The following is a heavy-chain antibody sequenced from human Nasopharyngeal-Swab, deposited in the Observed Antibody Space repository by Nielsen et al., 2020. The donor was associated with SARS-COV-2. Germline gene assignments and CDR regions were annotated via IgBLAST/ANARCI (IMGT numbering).Heavy chain of an antibody. CDR2: INQSGST. D-gene: IGHD3-16*02. Sequence: SETLSLTCAVYGGSFSGYYWSWIRQPPGKGLEWIGEINQSGSTNYNPSLKSRVTISVDTSKNQFSLQLYSVTAADTAVYYCARGTRYYDYIWGSYRPYYYFDYWGQGTLVTVSS. J-gene: IGHJ4*02. CDR1: GGSFSGYY. CDR3: ARGTRYYDYIWGSYRPYYYFDY. V-gene: IGHV4-34*01.